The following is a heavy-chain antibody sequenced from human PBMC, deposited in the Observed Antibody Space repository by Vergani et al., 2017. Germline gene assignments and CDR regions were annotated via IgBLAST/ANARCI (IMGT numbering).Heavy chain of an antibody. CDR2: ISGSGGFT. V-gene: IGHV3-23*01. J-gene: IGHJ4*02. CDR1: GFTFTNFA. D-gene: IGHD3-22*01. CDR3: AKDNVPGYYDSSGYCDY. Sequence: EVQLLESGGNLVQPGGSLRLSCAASGFTFTNFAMTWVRQAPGEGLEWVSGISGSGGFTYYADSVKGQFTISRDNSKNTMFLQMNNLRAEDTAVYYCAKDNVPGYYDSSGYCDYWVQGTLVTVSS.